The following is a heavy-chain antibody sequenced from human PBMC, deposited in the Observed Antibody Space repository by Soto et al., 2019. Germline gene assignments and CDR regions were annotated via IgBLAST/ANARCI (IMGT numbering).Heavy chain of an antibody. CDR3: AGTTSHQWYYMDV. V-gene: IGHV6-1*01. Sequence: PSQTLSLTCDISGDSVSSNSAAWNWIRLSPSRGLEWLARTYYRSRWYNDYAISVRSRITANPDTSKNQFSLQLTSVTPEDTAVYYCAGTTSHQWYYMDVWGKGTTVTVSS. D-gene: IGHD1-7*01. CDR1: GDSVSSNSAA. J-gene: IGHJ6*03. CDR2: TYYRSRWYN.